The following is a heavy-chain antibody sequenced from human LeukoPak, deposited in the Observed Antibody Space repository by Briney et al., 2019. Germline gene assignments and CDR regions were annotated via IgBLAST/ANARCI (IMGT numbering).Heavy chain of an antibody. J-gene: IGHJ4*02. D-gene: IGHD5-18*01. CDR2: IRGSDGNT. CDR1: GFTFSNYA. Sequence: PGGSLGLSCAASGFTFSNYAMTWVRQAAGKGLEWVSSIRGSDGNTFYADSVKVRFTISRDTSKNTLYLQMNSLRAEDTAVYYCARDLGYRYGYVDYWGQGTLVTVSS. CDR3: ARDLGYRYGYVDY. V-gene: IGHV3-23*01.